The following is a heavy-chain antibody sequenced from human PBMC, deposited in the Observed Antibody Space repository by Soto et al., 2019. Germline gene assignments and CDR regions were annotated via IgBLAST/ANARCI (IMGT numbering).Heavy chain of an antibody. V-gene: IGHV3-9*01. J-gene: IGHJ3*02. Sequence: DVQLVESGGGLVQPGRSLRLSCAASGFTFDDYAMHWVRQAPGKGLEWVSGISWNSGSIGYADSVKGRFTISRDNAKNSLYLQMNSLRAEDTALYYCAKDMRAVAGTGAFDIWGQGSMVTVSS. CDR3: AKDMRAVAGTGAFDI. D-gene: IGHD6-19*01. CDR2: ISWNSGSI. CDR1: GFTFDDYA.